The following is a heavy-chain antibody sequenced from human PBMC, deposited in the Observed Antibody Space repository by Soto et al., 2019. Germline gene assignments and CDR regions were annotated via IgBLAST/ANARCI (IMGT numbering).Heavy chain of an antibody. CDR3: NSYPDFWGGHTPL. D-gene: IGHD3-3*01. Sequence: EVQLVESGGGLVQPGGSLRLSCAASGFSITNTWMHWVRQAPGKGLEWVGLVKSKAAGGTADYAAPVKGRFTVSRDDSKNTQYLHMHSLKMEDTAVYYCNSYPDFWGGHTPLWGQGTLVTVSS. CDR2: VKSKAAGGTA. V-gene: IGHV3-15*07. J-gene: IGHJ4*02. CDR1: GFSITNTW.